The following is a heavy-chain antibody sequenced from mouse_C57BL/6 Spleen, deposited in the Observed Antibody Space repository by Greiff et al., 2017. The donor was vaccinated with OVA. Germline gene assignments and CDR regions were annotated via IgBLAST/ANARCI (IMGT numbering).Heavy chain of an antibody. J-gene: IGHJ4*01. V-gene: IGHV5-16*01. CDR2: INYDGSST. CDR3: ARDLYGSPYAMDY. Sequence: DVKLVESEGGLVQPGSSMKLSCTASGFTFSDYYMAWVRQVPEKGLEWVANINYDGSSTYYLDSLKSRFIISRDNAKNILYLQMSSLKSEDTATYYCARDLYGSPYAMDYWGQGTSVTVSS. CDR1: GFTFSDYY. D-gene: IGHD2-2*01.